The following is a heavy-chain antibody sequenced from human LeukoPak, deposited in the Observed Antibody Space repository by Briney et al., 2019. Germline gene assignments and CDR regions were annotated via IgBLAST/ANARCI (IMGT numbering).Heavy chain of an antibody. V-gene: IGHV1-69*05. Sequence: SVKVSCKASGGTFSSYAISWVRQAPGQGLEWMGGIIPIFGTANYAQKFQGRVTMTRNTSISTAYMELSSLRSEDTAVYYCASSSGYCSSTSCGNYYYYMDVWGKGTTVTVSS. D-gene: IGHD2-2*03. CDR3: ASSSGYCSSTSCGNYYYYMDV. CDR1: GGTFSSYA. CDR2: IIPIFGTA. J-gene: IGHJ6*03.